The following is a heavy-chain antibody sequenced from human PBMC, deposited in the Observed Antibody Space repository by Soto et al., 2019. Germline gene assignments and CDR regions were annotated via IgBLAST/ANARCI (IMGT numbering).Heavy chain of an antibody. Sequence: ASVKVSCKASGCTFTGYYMHWVRQAPGQGLEWMGWINPNSGGTNYAQKFQGRVTMTRDTSISTAYMELSRLRSDDTAVYYCARDRVAALGYYYYYGMDVWGQGTTVTVSS. D-gene: IGHD6-13*01. J-gene: IGHJ6*02. CDR1: GCTFTGYY. CDR3: ARDRVAALGYYYYYGMDV. CDR2: INPNSGGT. V-gene: IGHV1-2*02.